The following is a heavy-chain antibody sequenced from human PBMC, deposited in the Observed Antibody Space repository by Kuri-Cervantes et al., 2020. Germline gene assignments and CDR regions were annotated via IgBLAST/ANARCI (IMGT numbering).Heavy chain of an antibody. V-gene: IGHV3-30*03. CDR2: ISYDGSNK. D-gene: IGHD3-3*01. Sequence: GSLKISCAASGFTFSSYGMHWVRQAPGKGLEWVAVISYDGSNKYYADSVKGRFTISRDNSKNTLYLQMNSLRAEDTAVYYCARLRITIFGVVTAPFDYWGQGTLVTVSS. J-gene: IGHJ4*02. CDR1: GFTFSSYG. CDR3: ARLRITIFGVVTAPFDY.